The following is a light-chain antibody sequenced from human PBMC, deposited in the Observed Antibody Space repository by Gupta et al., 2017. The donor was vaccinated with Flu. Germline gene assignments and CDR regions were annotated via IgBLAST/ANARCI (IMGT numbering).Light chain of an antibody. J-gene: IGLJ3*02. CDR1: SSNIGSNY. CDR3: SAWDDSPSGWA. CDR2: RNY. V-gene: IGLV1-47*01. Sequence: QSVLTQPPSASGTPGQRVTISCSGSSSNIGSNYVYWYKQLPGTAPKVLIYRNYQRPSGVPDRFSGSKSGTSASLAISGLRSEDEADYYCSAWDDSPSGWAFGGGTKLTVL.